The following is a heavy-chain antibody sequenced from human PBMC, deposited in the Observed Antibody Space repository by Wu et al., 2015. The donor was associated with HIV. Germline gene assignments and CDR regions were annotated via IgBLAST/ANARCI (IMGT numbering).Heavy chain of an antibody. Sequence: QVQLVQSGAEVKKPGASVKVSCKASGYTFTSYGISWVRQAPGQGLEWMGWISAYNGNTNYAQKLQGRVTMTTDTSTSTAYMELRSLRSDDTAVYYCASSRPHFNWGYYYYYMDVWGKGTTVTVSS. CDR1: GYTFTSYG. J-gene: IGHJ6*03. V-gene: IGHV1-18*01. CDR2: ISAYNGNT. D-gene: IGHD7-27*01. CDR3: ASSRPHFNWGYYYYYMDV.